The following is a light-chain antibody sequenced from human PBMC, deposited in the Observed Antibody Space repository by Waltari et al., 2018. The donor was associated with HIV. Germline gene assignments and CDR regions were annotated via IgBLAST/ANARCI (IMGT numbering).Light chain of an antibody. V-gene: IGLV1-44*01. CDR2: SNN. CDR3: SAWDDNVNAL. Sequence: QSVLRQPPSASGTPGPRVTISCSGSRSNIGTNHVNWYQQLPGTAPKLLIHSNNKRPSGVPDRFSGSRSGTSASLVISGLQSEDEADYYCSAWDDNVNALFGGGTKLTVL. CDR1: RSNIGTNH. J-gene: IGLJ2*01.